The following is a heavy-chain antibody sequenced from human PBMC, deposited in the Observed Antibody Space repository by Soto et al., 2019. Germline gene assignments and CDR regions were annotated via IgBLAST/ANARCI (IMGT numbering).Heavy chain of an antibody. CDR3: ARDTGTYPYYFDY. J-gene: IGHJ4*02. V-gene: IGHV4-30-4*01. Sequence: LSLTCTVSGGSISSGENFWNWIRQSPGKGLEWIGYIHHSGSTYYNPSLKSRLTISVDTSKNQISLKLNSVTAADTAVYYCARDTGTYPYYFDYWGQGTLVTVS. CDR2: IHHSGST. CDR1: GGSISSGENF. D-gene: IGHD1-26*01.